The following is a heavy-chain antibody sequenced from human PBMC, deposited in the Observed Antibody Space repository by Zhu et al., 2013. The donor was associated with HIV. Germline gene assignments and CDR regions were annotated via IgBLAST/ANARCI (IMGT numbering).Heavy chain of an antibody. CDR2: ISAYNGVT. Sequence: QVHLVQSGAEVKKPGASVRVSCTSSGHTSSNYGFVWVRQAPGQGLEWMGWISAYNGVTDYGQDFQGRFTMTIDTSTSTAYMGLRSLRFDDTAVYYCARKRGYLDTWGQGTLVTVSS. CDR3: ARKRGYLDT. CDR1: GHTSSNYG. V-gene: IGHV1-18*01. J-gene: IGHJ4*02. D-gene: IGHD3-3*01.